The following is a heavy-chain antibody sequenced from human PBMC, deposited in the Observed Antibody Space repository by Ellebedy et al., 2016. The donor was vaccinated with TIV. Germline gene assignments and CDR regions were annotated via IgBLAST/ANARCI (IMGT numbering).Heavy chain of an antibody. CDR2: IKEDGSKK. J-gene: IGHJ3*02. CDR1: GFIFSNYW. D-gene: IGHD2-2*01. V-gene: IGHV3-7*01. Sequence: GGSLRLSXAASGFIFSNYWMSWVRQAPGKGLEWVANIKEDGSKKYYMESVKGRFTISRDNAKNSLYLQMNSLRAEDTAVYYCARDQRVKGYCSSSSCSSDASDIWGQGTMVTVSS. CDR3: ARDQRVKGYCSSSSCSSDASDI.